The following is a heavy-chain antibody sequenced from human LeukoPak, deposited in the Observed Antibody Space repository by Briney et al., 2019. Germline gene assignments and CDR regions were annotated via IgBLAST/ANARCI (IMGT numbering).Heavy chain of an antibody. CDR2: INPKSGGT. CDR3: ARDLAFGEMVTNRGAFDI. CDR1: GYTFTDYY. Sequence: GGSVKVSCKASGYTFTDYYMHWVRQAPGQGLEWMGWINPKSGGTNYAQKFQGRVTMTRETCISTAYMELSRLRSDDTAVFYCARDLAFGEMVTNRGAFDIWGQGTMVTVSS. V-gene: IGHV1-2*02. J-gene: IGHJ3*02. D-gene: IGHD5-24*01.